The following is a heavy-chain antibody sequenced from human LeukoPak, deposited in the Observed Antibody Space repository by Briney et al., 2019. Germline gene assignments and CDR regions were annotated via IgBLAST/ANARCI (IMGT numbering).Heavy chain of an antibody. J-gene: IGHJ2*01. Sequence: VASVKVSCKASGGTFSSYAISWVRQAPGQGLEWMGGIIPIFGTANYAQKFQGRVTITADESTSTAYMELSSLRSEDTAVYYCASLALATTDWYFDLWGRGTLVAVSS. V-gene: IGHV1-69*13. CDR2: IIPIFGTA. D-gene: IGHD1-1*01. CDR1: GGTFSSYA. CDR3: ASLALATTDWYFDL.